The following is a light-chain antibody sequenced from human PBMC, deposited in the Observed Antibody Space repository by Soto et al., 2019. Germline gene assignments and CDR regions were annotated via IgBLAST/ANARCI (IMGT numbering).Light chain of an antibody. CDR3: QKRSNWPRT. J-gene: IGKJ1*01. V-gene: IGKV3-11*01. Sequence: EIVLTHSPATLSLSPLEIAPLSFLASQNVANYLDWYQQKPGQAPRLLIYDASNRATGIPARFSGSGSGTDFTLTISSLEPEDFAVYYCQKRSNWPRTFGKGNKGDIK. CDR2: DAS. CDR1: QNVANY.